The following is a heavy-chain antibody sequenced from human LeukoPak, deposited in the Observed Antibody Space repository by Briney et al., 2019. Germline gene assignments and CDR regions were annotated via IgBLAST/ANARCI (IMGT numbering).Heavy chain of an antibody. CDR1: GFSFSSYT. Sequence: GGSLRLSCAASGFSFSSYTMNWVRQAPGKGLEWVSLITHTSSYIDYADSVKGRFTISRDNARNSLYPQMDSLRAEDTAVYYCGRSAPDPVGRPGYYYGIDVWGQGTTVTVSS. D-gene: IGHD3-10*01. CDR2: ITHTSSYI. V-gene: IGHV3-21*01. J-gene: IGHJ6*02. CDR3: GRSAPDPVGRPGYYYGIDV.